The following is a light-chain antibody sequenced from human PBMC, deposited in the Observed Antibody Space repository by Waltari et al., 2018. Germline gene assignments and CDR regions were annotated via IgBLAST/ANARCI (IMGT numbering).Light chain of an antibody. Sequence: QSALTQSASVSGSPGQSITISCTGPSSDFAVFNSVSWYQQHPGKAPQLMIYDVSQWPTXXXXRFSGSKSGNTASLTISGLQAEDEADYYCSSYTSTWVFGGGTKLTVL. V-gene: IGLV2-14*01. CDR2: DVS. CDR1: SSDFAVFNS. J-gene: IGLJ3*02. CDR3: SSYTSTWV.